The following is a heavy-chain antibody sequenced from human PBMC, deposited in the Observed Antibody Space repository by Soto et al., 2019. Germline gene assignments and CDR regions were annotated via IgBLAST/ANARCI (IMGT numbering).Heavy chain of an antibody. CDR2: IYLGDSDT. Sequence: PGESLKISCKGSGYNFASYWIVWVRQMPGKGLEWMGIIYLGDSDTRYSPSFQGQVTISADKFISTAYLQWSSLKASDSAMYYCARRGIAAADPFDYWGQGTLVTVSS. D-gene: IGHD6-13*01. J-gene: IGHJ4*02. V-gene: IGHV5-51*01. CDR1: GYNFASYW. CDR3: ARRGIAAADPFDY.